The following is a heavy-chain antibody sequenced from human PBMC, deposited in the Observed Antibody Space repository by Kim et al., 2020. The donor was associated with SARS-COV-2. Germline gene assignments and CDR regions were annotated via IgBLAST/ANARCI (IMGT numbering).Heavy chain of an antibody. J-gene: IGHJ4*02. D-gene: IGHD1-26*01. V-gene: IGHV3-30*18. CDR2: ISYDGSNI. CDR1: GFTFSSYG. Sequence: GGSLRLSCAASGFTFSSYGMHWVRQAPGKGLEWVAVISYDGSNIYYADSVKGRFTISRDNSKNTLYLQMNSLRAEDTAVYYCAKGDGSLKWGLLGLFYFDYWGQGTLVTVSS. CDR3: AKGDGSLKWGLLGLFYFDY.